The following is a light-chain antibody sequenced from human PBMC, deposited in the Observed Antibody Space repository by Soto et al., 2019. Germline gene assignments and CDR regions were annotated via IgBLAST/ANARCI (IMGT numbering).Light chain of an antibody. CDR3: QQYNSYPWT. J-gene: IGKJ1*01. CDR2: KAS. CDR1: QTISSW. Sequence: IHMTQSPSTLSGSWLYRVTITFLASQTISSWLAWYQQKPGKAPKLLIYKASTLKSGVPSRFSGSGSGTEFTLTISSLQPDDFATYYCQQYNSYPWTFGQGTKVDIK. V-gene: IGKV1-5*03.